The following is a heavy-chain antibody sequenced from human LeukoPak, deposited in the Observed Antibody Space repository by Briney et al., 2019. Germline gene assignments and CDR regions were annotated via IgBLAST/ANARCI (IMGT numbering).Heavy chain of an antibody. CDR3: ASGWGSYYYDSSGLAPDH. Sequence: SETLSLTCAVSGGSISSGGYSWSWIRQPPGKGLEWIGYIYHSGSTYYNPSLKSRVTISVDRSKNQFSLKLSSVTAADTAVYYCASGWGSYYYDSSGLAPDHWGQGTLVTVSS. V-gene: IGHV4-30-2*01. CDR2: IYHSGST. J-gene: IGHJ4*02. CDR1: GGSISSGGYS. D-gene: IGHD3-22*01.